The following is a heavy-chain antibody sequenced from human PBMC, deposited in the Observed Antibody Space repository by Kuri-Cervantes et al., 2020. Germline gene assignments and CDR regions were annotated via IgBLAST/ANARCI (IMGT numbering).Heavy chain of an antibody. CDR2: IYYSGRT. CDR3: ARISYYDSSGYLD. Sequence: CTVSGGSISSSSYYWGLLRQPPGKGLGWIGSIYYSGRTYYNPSLKSRVTISVDTSKNQFSLKLSSVTAADTAVYYCARISYYDSSGYLDWGQGTLVTVSS. V-gene: IGHV4-39*01. CDR1: GGSISSSSYY. J-gene: IGHJ4*02. D-gene: IGHD3-22*01.